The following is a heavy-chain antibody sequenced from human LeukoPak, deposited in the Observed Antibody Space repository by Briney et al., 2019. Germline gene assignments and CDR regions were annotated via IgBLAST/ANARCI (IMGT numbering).Heavy chain of an antibody. CDR3: ATTSRYFDH. J-gene: IGHJ4*02. V-gene: IGHV5-51*01. Sequence: GESLKISWQGSGYSFTSYWIGWVRQMPGKGLDWMGIVYPGDSETRYSPSFQGLVTISADKSINTAYLQWSSLKASDTAIYYCATTSRYFDHWGQGTLVTVSS. CDR1: GYSFTSYW. CDR2: VYPGDSET. D-gene: IGHD6-6*01.